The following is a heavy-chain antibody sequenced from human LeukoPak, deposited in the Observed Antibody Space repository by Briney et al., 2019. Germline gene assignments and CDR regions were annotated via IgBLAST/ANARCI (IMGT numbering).Heavy chain of an antibody. D-gene: IGHD7-27*01. Sequence: TGGSLRLSCAASGFIFSDYAMNWVRQAPGKGLEWVSVVGGDDATYYKDSVKGRFTISRDNSKNTLTLQMNSLRLEDTAVYYCAKDGGLWVSAHWGDSWGRGTLVTVSS. J-gene: IGHJ4*02. CDR2: VGGDDAT. V-gene: IGHV3-23*01. CDR3: AKDGGLWVSAHWGDS. CDR1: GFIFSDYA.